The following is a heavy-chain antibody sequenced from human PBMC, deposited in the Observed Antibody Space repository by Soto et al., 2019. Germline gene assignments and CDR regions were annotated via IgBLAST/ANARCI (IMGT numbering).Heavy chain of an antibody. Sequence: SLTCTVSGDSISSGGYSWSWIRQPPGKGLEWIGYLYYSGSTNYNPSLKSRVTISVDTSKNQFSLKLSSVTAADTAVYYCARGYYYDSSGYFYFDYWGQGTLVTVSS. CDR1: GDSISSGGYS. CDR2: LYYSGST. D-gene: IGHD3-22*01. J-gene: IGHJ4*02. V-gene: IGHV4-61*08. CDR3: ARGYYYDSSGYFYFDY.